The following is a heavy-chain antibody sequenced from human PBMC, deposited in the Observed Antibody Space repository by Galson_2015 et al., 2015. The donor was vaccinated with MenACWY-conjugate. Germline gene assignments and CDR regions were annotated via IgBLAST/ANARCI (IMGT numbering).Heavy chain of an antibody. CDR1: GFTFSNYD. CDR2: ISTGGDT. CDR3: VRGFLSRDKWNGLGLDV. D-gene: IGHD1-20*01. Sequence: SLRLSCAASGFTFSNYDMHWVREERGKGLEWVSGISTGGDTYYSGSVKGRFTISRENAKNSLYLQMDSLRPGDTAIYYCVRGFLSRDKWNGLGLDVWGKGATVIVSS. J-gene: IGHJ6*04. V-gene: IGHV3-13*01.